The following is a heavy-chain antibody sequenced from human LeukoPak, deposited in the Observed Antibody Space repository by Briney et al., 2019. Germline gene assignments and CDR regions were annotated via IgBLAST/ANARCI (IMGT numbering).Heavy chain of an antibody. CDR1: GFTFGNPS. CDR2: IKPKTDGETT. CDR3: ITPLPYSAQ. V-gene: IGHV3-15*07. J-gene: IGHJ4*02. D-gene: IGHD2-21*01. Sequence: GGPLGLSVAASGFTFGNPSMNWVRKAPGKGLEGVGRIKPKTDGETTEYAAPVKGRFSISRDDSKNMLYLQMNSLKTEDTAVYYCITPLPYSAQGGQGTLVTVSS.